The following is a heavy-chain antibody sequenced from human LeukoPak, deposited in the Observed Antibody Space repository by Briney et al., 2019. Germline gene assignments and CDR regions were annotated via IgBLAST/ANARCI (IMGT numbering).Heavy chain of an antibody. Sequence: GGSLRLSCAASGLTVSSNYMSWVRQAPGRGLEWVSLIYSGGSTYYADSVRGRFTISRDNSKNTLYLQMNSLRAEDTAVYYCARSGYTSSSGRSYWGQGTLVTVSS. D-gene: IGHD6-6*01. CDR2: IYSGGST. CDR3: ARSGYTSSSGRSY. J-gene: IGHJ4*02. V-gene: IGHV3-53*01. CDR1: GLTVSSNY.